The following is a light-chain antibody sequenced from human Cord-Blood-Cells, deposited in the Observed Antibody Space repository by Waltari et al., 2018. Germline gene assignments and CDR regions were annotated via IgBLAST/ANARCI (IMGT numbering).Light chain of an antibody. CDR1: NSDVGSYNL. CDR3: CSYAGTWV. Sequence: QSALTQPASVSGSPGQSITISCTGTNSDVGSYNLGSWYQQHPGKAPKLMIYEGSKRPSGGSNRFSGSKSGNTASLTISGLQAEDEADYYCCSYAGTWVFGGGTKLTVL. V-gene: IGLV2-23*01. J-gene: IGLJ3*02. CDR2: EGS.